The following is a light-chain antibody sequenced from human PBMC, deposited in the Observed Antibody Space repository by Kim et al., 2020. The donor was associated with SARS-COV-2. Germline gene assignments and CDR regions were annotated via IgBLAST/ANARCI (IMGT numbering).Light chain of an antibody. CDR3: QQYSSSPAT. V-gene: IGKV3-20*01. Sequence: SPGTRATTSCRASQSVSSNYLAWYQQKPGQAPRLLIYGASSRATGIPDRFSGSGSGTDFTLTITRLEPEDFAVYYCQQYSSSPATFGQGTKVDIK. J-gene: IGKJ1*01. CDR2: GAS. CDR1: QSVSSNY.